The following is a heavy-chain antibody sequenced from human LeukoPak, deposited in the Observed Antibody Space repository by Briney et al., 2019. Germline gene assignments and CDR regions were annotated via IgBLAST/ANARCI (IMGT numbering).Heavy chain of an antibody. V-gene: IGHV4-4*08. D-gene: IGHD5-18*01. CDR2: MQPSGIS. CDR3: ARDKQHSYGRYFDH. Sequence: SETLSLTCSVSGGSISTYHWNWIRKPPGKGLEWIGYMQPSGISNYSPSLKSRVTIFVDTSKNQFVLNLSSVTAADTAVYYCARDKQHSYGRYFDHWGQGMLVTVSS. CDR1: GGSISTYH. J-gene: IGHJ4*02.